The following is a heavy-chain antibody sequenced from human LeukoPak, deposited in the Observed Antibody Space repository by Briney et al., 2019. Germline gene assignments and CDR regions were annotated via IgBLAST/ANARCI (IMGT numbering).Heavy chain of an antibody. CDR3: ARLVPYYYYYMDV. J-gene: IGHJ6*03. CDR1: GFTFSSYA. CDR2: ISYDGTDT. Sequence: GGSLRLSCAASGFTFSSYALHWVRQAPGKGLEWVAVISYDGTDTSYVDSVKGRFTISRDGSKNSLYLQMNSLRAEDTAVYYCARLVPYYYYYMDVWGKGTTVTISS. D-gene: IGHD1-26*01. V-gene: IGHV3-30*04.